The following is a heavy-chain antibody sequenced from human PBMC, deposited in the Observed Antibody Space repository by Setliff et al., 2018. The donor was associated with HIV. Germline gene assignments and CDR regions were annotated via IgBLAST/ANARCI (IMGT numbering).Heavy chain of an antibody. J-gene: IGHJ4*02. CDR3: AREPYYDILTGYLDY. Sequence: GGSLRLSCAASGFTFNNYGIHWVRQAPGKGLEWVSGISGSGGSTFYEDSVKGRFIISRDNSNNMLHLQMNSLRAEDTALYYCAREPYYDILTGYLDYWGQGALVTVSS. V-gene: IGHV3-23*01. CDR1: GFTFNNYG. CDR2: ISGSGGST. D-gene: IGHD3-9*01.